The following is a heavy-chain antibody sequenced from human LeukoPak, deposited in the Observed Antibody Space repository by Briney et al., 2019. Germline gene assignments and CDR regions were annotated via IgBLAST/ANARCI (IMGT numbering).Heavy chain of an antibody. CDR3: LDTDRDY. V-gene: IGHV4-34*01. CDR1: GGSFSSYY. D-gene: IGHD5-18*01. CDR2: INHSGST. Sequence: SETLSLTCAVYGGSFSSYYWSWIRQPPGKGLEWIGEINHSGSTNYNPSLKSRVTISVDTSKNQFSLKLSSVTAADTAVYYCLDTDRDYWGQGTLVTVSS. J-gene: IGHJ4*02.